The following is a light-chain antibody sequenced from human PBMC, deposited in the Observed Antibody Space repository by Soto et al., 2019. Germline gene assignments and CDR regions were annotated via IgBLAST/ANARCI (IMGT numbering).Light chain of an antibody. J-gene: IGLJ1*01. Sequence: QSALTQPASVSGSPGQSITISCTGTSSDVGSYNLVSWYQQHPGKAPKLMIYEVSKRPSGVSNRFSGSKSGNTASLTISGLQAEDEADYYCCSYAGSSTFGARFGTGPKVTVL. CDR2: EVS. CDR3: CSYAGSSTFGAR. V-gene: IGLV2-23*02. CDR1: SSDVGSYNL.